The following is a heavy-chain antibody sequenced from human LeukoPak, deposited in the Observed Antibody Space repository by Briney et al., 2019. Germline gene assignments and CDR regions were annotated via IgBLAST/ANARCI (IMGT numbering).Heavy chain of an antibody. CDR3: ATANFYFQY. Sequence: SETLSLTCTVSSGSIRSSSYYWGWIRQPPGKGLEWIGSIFYSGSTYYNPSLKSRVTMSVDTSKNQFSLKLSSVTAADTAVYYCATANFYFQYWGQGTLVSVSS. D-gene: IGHD2-8*01. CDR2: IFYSGST. CDR1: SGSIRSSSYY. V-gene: IGHV4-39*01. J-gene: IGHJ1*01.